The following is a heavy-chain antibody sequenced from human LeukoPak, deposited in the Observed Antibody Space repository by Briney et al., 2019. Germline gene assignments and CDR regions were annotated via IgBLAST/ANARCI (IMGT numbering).Heavy chain of an antibody. V-gene: IGHV4-39*02. CDR3: ARDWGIYDSSGYRSWFDP. CDR2: IYYSGST. J-gene: IGHJ5*02. Sequence: SETLSLTCTVSGGSISSSSYYWGWIRQPPGKGLEWIGSIYYSGSTYYNPSLKSRVTISVDTSKNQFSLKLSSVTAADTAVYYCARDWGIYDSSGYRSWFDPWGQGTLVTVSS. D-gene: IGHD3-22*01. CDR1: GGSISSSSYY.